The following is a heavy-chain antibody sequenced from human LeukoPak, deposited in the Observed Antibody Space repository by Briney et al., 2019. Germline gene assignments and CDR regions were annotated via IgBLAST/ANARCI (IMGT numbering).Heavy chain of an antibody. Sequence: GGSLRLSCAASGFTFSSYAMSWVRQAPGKGLEWVAFIRYDGSNKYYADSVKGRFTISRDNSKNTLYLQMSSLRAEDTAVYYCAKDRDSSSWYSPSDFWGQGTLVTVSS. J-gene: IGHJ4*02. CDR3: AKDRDSSSWYSPSDF. CDR2: IRYDGSNK. D-gene: IGHD3-22*01. V-gene: IGHV3-30*02. CDR1: GFTFSSYA.